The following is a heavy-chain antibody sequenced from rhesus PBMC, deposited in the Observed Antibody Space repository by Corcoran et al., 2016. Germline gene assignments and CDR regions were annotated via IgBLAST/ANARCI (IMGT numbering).Heavy chain of an antibody. Sequence: QVQLQESGPGLVKPSETLSLTCAVSGYSISSGYGWGWLRQPPGKGLEWIGQIYGGSGSTYYNPSLKRRVTVSKATSKNQFSLKLSSVTAADTAVYYCARDPYGSSYYFDYWGQGVLVTVSS. D-gene: IGHD4-29*01. CDR3: ARDPYGSSYYFDY. CDR2: IYGGSGST. V-gene: IGHV4-127*01. CDR1: GYSISSGYG. J-gene: IGHJ4*01.